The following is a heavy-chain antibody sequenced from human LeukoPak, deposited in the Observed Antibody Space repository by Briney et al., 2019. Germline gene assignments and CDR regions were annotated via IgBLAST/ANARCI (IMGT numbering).Heavy chain of an antibody. D-gene: IGHD3-9*01. Sequence: SETVSLTCTVSGGSLSSSSYYWGWIRQPPGKGLEWIGSIYYSGSSYYNPSLRSRVTMSVDTSKNQFSLNLSSVTAADTTVYYCAGHMRGTYPFDRWGQGTVVTVSS. V-gene: IGHV4-39*01. CDR2: IYYSGSS. CDR3: AGHMRGTYPFDR. CDR1: GGSLSSSSYY. J-gene: IGHJ1*01.